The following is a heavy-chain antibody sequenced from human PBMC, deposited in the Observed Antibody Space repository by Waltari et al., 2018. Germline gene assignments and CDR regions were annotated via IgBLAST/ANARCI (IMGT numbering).Heavy chain of an antibody. Sequence: QVQLVQSGAEVKKPGASVKVSCKASGYTFTSYYMHWVRQAPGQGLEWMGISNPSGGSKSYEKKFQGRVTMNRDTSTSTVYMELSSLRSEDTSVYYCARGDGMDVGGQGTTVTVSS. J-gene: IGHJ6*02. CDR3: ARGDGMDV. CDR2: SNPSGGSK. V-gene: IGHV1-46*01. CDR1: GYTFTSYY.